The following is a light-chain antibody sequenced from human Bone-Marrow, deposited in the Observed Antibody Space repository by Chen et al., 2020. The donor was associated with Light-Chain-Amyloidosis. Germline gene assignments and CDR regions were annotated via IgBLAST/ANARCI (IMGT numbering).Light chain of an antibody. CDR3: QQSYNTPHT. Sequence: DIQMTPPASSLSASVGDRATITCRASQSISTYLNWYQHKTGVATRLLIYAASKLQSGVPSRFSGSGSGTDFTLTISSLEPDDSATYYCQQSYNTPHTFGQGTNLEIK. V-gene: IGKV1-39*01. J-gene: IGKJ2*01. CDR1: QSISTY. CDR2: AAS.